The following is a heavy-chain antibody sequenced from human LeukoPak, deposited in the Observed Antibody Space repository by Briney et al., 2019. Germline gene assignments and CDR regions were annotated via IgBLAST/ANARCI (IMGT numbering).Heavy chain of an antibody. D-gene: IGHD5-24*01. CDR3: AKGRDGYNSLDYFDY. V-gene: IGHV3-23*01. Sequence: PGASLRLSCAASGFTFSSYAMSWVRQAPGKGLEWVSAISGSGGSTYYADSVKGRFTISRDNSKNTLYLQMNGLRAEDTAVYYCAKGRDGYNSLDYFDYWGQGTLVTVSS. CDR1: GFTFSSYA. J-gene: IGHJ4*02. CDR2: ISGSGGST.